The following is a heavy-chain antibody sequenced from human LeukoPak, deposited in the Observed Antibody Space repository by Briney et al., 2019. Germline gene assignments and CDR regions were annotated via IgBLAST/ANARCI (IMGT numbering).Heavy chain of an antibody. D-gene: IGHD1-26*01. CDR2: IWYDGSNK. J-gene: IGHJ4*02. CDR1: GFTFSSYG. Sequence: GGSLRLSCAASGFTFSSYGMHWVRQAPGKGLEWVAVIWYDGSNKYYADSVKGRFTISRDNAENSLYLQMNSLRVEDTAVYYCAARSSGNPYFWGQGTLVTVSS. V-gene: IGHV3-33*03. CDR3: AARSSGNPYF.